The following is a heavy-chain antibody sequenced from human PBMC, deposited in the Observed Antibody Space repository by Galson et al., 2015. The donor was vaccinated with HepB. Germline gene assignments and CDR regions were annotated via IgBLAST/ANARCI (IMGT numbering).Heavy chain of an antibody. Sequence: SLRLSCAASGFTFSSYAMNWVRQAPGKGLEWVSEISGSGISTYYADSVKGRFTISRDNSKNTLYLQMNSLRAEDTAVYYCAGSYRTYYYYYGMDVWGQGTTVTVSS. V-gene: IGHV3-23*01. CDR1: GFTFSSYA. CDR2: ISGSGIST. D-gene: IGHD3-16*02. J-gene: IGHJ6*02. CDR3: AGSYRTYYYYYGMDV.